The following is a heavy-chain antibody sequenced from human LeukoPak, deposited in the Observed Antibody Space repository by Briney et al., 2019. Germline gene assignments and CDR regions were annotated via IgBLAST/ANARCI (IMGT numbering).Heavy chain of an antibody. V-gene: IGHV1-2*02. CDR3: ARDYYFGSGSYFSPRTPFDP. D-gene: IGHD3-10*01. J-gene: IGHJ5*02. CDR2: INPNSGGT. Sequence: ASVKVSCKASGYTFTGYYMHWVRQAPGQGLEWMGWINPNSGGTNYAQKFQGRVTTTRDTSISTAYMELSRLRSDDTAVYYCARDYYFGSGSYFSPRTPFDPWGQGTLVTVSS. CDR1: GYTFTGYY.